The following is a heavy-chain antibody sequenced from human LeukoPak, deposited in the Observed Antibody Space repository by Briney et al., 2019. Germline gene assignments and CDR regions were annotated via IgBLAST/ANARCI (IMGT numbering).Heavy chain of an antibody. D-gene: IGHD2-2*03. CDR2: INPNSGGT. Sequence: ASVKVSCKASGYTFTGYYMHWVRQAPGQGLEWMGRINPNSGGTNYAQKFQGRVTMTRDTSISTAYMELSRPRSDDTAVYYCARDVDIVVRNWFDPWGQGTLVTVSS. CDR3: ARDVDIVVRNWFDP. J-gene: IGHJ5*02. CDR1: GYTFTGYY. V-gene: IGHV1-2*06.